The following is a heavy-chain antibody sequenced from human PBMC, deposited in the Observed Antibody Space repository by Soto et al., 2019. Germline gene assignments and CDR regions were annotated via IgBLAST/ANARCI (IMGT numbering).Heavy chain of an antibody. J-gene: IGHJ6*02. D-gene: IGHD3-3*01. Sequence: SETLSLTCTVSGGSISSGGYYWSWIRQHPGKSLEWIGYIYYSGSTYYNPSLKSRVTISVDTSKNQFSLKLSSVTAADTAVYYCAKGITIFGVVIRPISYYGMDVWGQGTTVTVSS. CDR2: IYYSGST. CDR1: GGSISSGGYY. V-gene: IGHV4-31*03. CDR3: AKGITIFGVVIRPISYYGMDV.